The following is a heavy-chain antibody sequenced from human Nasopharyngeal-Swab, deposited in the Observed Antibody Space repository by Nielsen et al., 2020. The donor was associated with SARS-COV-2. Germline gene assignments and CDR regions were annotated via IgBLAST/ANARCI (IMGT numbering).Heavy chain of an antibody. D-gene: IGHD5-18*01. CDR3: ARAGKIQLWFNSLYYFDY. Sequence: ASVKVSCKASGYTFTSYDINWVRQATGRGLEWTGWMNPNSGNTGYAQKFQGRVTMTRNTSISTAYMELSSLRSEDTAVYYCARAGKIQLWFNSLYYFDYWGQGTLVTVSS. CDR2: MNPNSGNT. V-gene: IGHV1-8*01. J-gene: IGHJ4*02. CDR1: GYTFTSYD.